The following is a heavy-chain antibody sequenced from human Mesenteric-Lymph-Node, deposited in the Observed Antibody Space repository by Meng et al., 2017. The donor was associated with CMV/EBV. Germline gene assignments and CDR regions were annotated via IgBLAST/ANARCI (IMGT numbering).Heavy chain of an antibody. Sequence: SETLSLTCTVSGYSISSGYYWGWIRQPPGKGLEWIGSIYHSGSTYYNPSLKSRVTISVDTSKNQFSLKLSSVTAADTAVYYCARVCTIFGVVIRGCYYYYGMDVWGQGTTVTVSS. CDR1: GYSISSGYY. V-gene: IGHV4-38-2*02. CDR3: ARVCTIFGVVIRGCYYYYGMDV. CDR2: IYHSGST. D-gene: IGHD3-3*01. J-gene: IGHJ6*02.